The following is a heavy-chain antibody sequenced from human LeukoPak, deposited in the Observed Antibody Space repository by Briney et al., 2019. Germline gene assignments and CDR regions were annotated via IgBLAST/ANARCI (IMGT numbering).Heavy chain of an antibody. CDR3: ARSPYDSSGYYPS. CDR2: IIPILGIA. D-gene: IGHD3-22*01. Sequence: GASVKVSCKASGGTFSSYAISWVRQAPGQGLGWMGRIIPILGIANYAQKFQGRVTITADKSTSTAYMELSSLRSEDTAVYYCARSPYDSSGYYPSWGQGTLVTVSS. V-gene: IGHV1-69*04. CDR1: GGTFSSYA. J-gene: IGHJ5*02.